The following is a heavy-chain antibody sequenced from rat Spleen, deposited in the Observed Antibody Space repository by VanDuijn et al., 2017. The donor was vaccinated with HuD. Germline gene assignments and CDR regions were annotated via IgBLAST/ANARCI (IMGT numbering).Heavy chain of an antibody. Sequence: EVQLVESDGGLVQPGRSLKLSCAASGFTFSDYYMAWVRQAPTKGLEWVATISDDGSSTYYRDSVKGRFTISRDNAKNTQYLQMDSLRSEDTATYYCARQSPYYKRRGLDYWGQGVMVTVSS. CDR3: ARQSPYYKRRGLDY. CDR1: GFTFSDYY. CDR2: ISDDGSST. V-gene: IGHV5-7*01. J-gene: IGHJ2*01. D-gene: IGHD1-1*01.